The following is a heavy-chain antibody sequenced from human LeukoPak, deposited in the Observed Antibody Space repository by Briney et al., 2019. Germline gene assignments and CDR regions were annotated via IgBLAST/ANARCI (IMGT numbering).Heavy chain of an antibody. CDR2: ISSSSSYI. V-gene: IGHV3-21*01. CDR1: GFTFSSYA. Sequence: PGGSLRLSCAASGFTFSSYAMSWVRQAPGKGLEWVSSISSSSSYIYYADSVKGRFTISRDNAKNSLYLQMNSLRAEDTAVYYCARVYPRNYPDYWGQGTLVTVSS. D-gene: IGHD1-14*01. CDR3: ARVYPRNYPDY. J-gene: IGHJ4*02.